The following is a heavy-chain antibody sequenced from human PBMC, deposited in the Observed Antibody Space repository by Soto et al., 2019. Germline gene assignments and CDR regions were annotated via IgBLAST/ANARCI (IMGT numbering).Heavy chain of an antibody. D-gene: IGHD2-15*01. CDR3: TTEIGRYWYGGTCSDS. Sequence: EVQLVESGGGLVKPGGSLRLSCAASGFTFTYAWMNWVRQAPGKGLEWVGRIKSKTYGGTTDYAAPVKGRFTISRDDSENTLYLQTNSLPSEDTAMYYCTTEIGRYWYGGTCSDSWGQGTLVTVSS. V-gene: IGHV3-15*01. J-gene: IGHJ4*02. CDR2: IKSKTYGGTT. CDR1: GFTFTYAW.